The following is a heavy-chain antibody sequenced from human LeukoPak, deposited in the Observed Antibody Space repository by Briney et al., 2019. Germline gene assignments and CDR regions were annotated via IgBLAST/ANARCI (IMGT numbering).Heavy chain of an antibody. CDR1: GFTFSSYG. J-gene: IGHJ4*02. CDR2: IYSGGST. D-gene: IGHD2-8*01. Sequence: GGSLRLSCAASGFTFSSYGMHWVRQAPGKGLEWVSVIYSGGSTYYADSVKGRFTISRDNSKNTLYLQMNSLRAEDTAVYYCARGAHVLMVYAPFDYWGQGTLVTVSS. V-gene: IGHV3-66*01. CDR3: ARGAHVLMVYAPFDY.